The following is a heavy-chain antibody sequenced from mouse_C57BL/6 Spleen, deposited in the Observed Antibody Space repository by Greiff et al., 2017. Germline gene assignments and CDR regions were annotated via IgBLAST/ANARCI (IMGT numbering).Heavy chain of an antibody. J-gene: IGHJ4*01. CDR2: ISSGGDYI. V-gene: IGHV5-9-1*02. D-gene: IGHD2-9*01. CDR3: TRGPPYYGYDRYYYAMDY. CDR1: GFTFSSYA. Sequence: EVMLVESGEGLVKPGGSLTLSCAASGFTFSSYAMSWVRQTPEKRLEWVAYISSGGDYIYYADTLKCRFTISRDKARHTLFLQMSSLKSEDTAMYYCTRGPPYYGYDRYYYAMDYWGQGTSVTVSS.